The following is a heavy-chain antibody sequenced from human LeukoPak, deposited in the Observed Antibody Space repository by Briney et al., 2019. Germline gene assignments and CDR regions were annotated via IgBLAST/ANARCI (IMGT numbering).Heavy chain of an antibody. CDR3: ARDSSGPNYYFDS. D-gene: IGHD3-22*01. Sequence: ASVKVSCKTSGYTFSGYYIHWVRQTPGQGLEWMGWINPRSGDTKYARNFQGRVSMTRDTSVSTAFMDLSTLTSDDTAIYYCARDSSGPNYYFDSWGQGTPVTVSS. CDR1: GYTFSGYY. J-gene: IGHJ4*02. V-gene: IGHV1-2*02. CDR2: INPRSGDT.